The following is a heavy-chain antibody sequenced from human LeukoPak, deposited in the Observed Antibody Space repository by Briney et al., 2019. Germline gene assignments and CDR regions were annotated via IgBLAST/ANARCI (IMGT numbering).Heavy chain of an antibody. CDR1: GFTFSSYW. V-gene: IGHV3-7*03. CDR2: IKQDGSEK. J-gene: IGHJ4*02. D-gene: IGHD3-22*01. CDR3: ARGPRAFYYDSSGYYPSVY. Sequence: GGSLRLSCAASGFTFSSYWMSWVRQAPGKGLEWVANIKQDGSEKYYVDSVKGRFTISRDNAKNSLYLQMNSLRAEDTAVYYCARGPRAFYYDSSGYYPSVYWGQGTLVTVSS.